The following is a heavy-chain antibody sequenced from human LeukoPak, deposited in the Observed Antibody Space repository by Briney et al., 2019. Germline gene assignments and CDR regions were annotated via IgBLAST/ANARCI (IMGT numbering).Heavy chain of an antibody. J-gene: IGHJ3*02. CDR1: GFTVSSNY. CDR3: AGTYYYDKGAFDI. CDR2: IYSGGST. Sequence: WGSLRLSCAASGFTVSSNYINWVRQAPGKGLEWVSVIYSGGSTYYADSVKGRFTISRDNSKNTLYLQMNSLRAEDTAVYYCAGTYYYDKGAFDIWGQGTMVTVSS. D-gene: IGHD3-22*01. V-gene: IGHV3-53*01.